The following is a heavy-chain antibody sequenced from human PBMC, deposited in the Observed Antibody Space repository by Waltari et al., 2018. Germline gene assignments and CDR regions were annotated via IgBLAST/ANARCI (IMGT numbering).Heavy chain of an antibody. D-gene: IGHD3-10*01. Sequence: EVQLVQSGAEVKKPGATVKISCKASGYTFTDYYIHWVQQAPVKGLGWMGRVDPEDGETIYAEKFQGRVTITADTSTDTAYMELSSLRSEDTAVYYCATDLPTMYYYGSGSYYNVGYWGQGTLVTVSS. V-gene: IGHV1-69-2*01. CDR1: GYTFTDYY. J-gene: IGHJ4*02. CDR2: VDPEDGET. CDR3: ATDLPTMYYYGSGSYYNVGY.